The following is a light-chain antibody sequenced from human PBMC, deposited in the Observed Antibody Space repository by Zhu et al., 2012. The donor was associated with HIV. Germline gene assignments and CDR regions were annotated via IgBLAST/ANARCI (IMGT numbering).Light chain of an antibody. Sequence: EIVMTQSPATLSVSPGERATLSCRASQSVSSNLAWYQQRPGQVPRLLISRASTRATSIPARFSGSGSGTEFTLTISSLQSEDFAVYYCQQYNNWPPTFGQGTKVEIK. CDR1: QSVSSN. CDR2: RAS. J-gene: IGKJ1*01. CDR3: QQYNNWPPT. V-gene: IGKV3-15*01.